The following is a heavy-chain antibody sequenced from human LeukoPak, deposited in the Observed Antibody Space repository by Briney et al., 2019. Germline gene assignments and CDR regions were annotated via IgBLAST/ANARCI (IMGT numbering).Heavy chain of an antibody. CDR1: GYSFTTYR. Sequence: GESLKISCKGSGYSFTTYRIGWVRQMPGKGLEWMGVVSPGDSDTRYSPSFQGQVTISADKSISTAYLQWSSLKASDTAMYYCARQGFDSSADLYWGQGTLVTVSS. D-gene: IGHD3-22*01. V-gene: IGHV5-51*01. CDR3: ARQGFDSSADLY. J-gene: IGHJ4*02. CDR2: VSPGDSDT.